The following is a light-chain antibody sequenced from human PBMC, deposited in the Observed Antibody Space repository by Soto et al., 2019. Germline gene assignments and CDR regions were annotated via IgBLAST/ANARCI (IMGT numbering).Light chain of an antibody. V-gene: IGKV1-33*01. CDR2: DAS. Sequence: DIQMTQSPSSLSASVGDRVTITCQASQDIAIYLNWYQQKPGKAPKLLISDASTLETGVPSRFSGSGSETDFTFTISGLQPEDIATYYCQQYDNVPLTFGGGTKVEIK. J-gene: IGKJ4*01. CDR1: QDIAIY. CDR3: QQYDNVPLT.